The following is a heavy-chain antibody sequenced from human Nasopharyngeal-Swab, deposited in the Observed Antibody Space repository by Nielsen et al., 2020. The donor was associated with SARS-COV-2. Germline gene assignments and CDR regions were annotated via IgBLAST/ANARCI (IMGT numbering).Heavy chain of an antibody. Sequence: VRQAPGKGLEWVSYISSSSSTIYYADSVKGRFTISRDNAKNSLYLQMNSLRAEDTVVYYCARSYDSSGYYWVYFDYWGQGTLVTVSS. D-gene: IGHD3-22*01. J-gene: IGHJ4*02. CDR3: ARSYDSSGYYWVYFDY. V-gene: IGHV3-48*04. CDR2: ISSSSSTI.